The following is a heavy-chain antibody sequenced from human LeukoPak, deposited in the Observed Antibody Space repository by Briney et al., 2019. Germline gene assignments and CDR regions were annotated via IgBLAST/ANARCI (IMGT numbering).Heavy chain of an antibody. CDR3: MAAAGIIDY. CDR2: IRSKAYGGTT. D-gene: IGHD6-13*01. V-gene: IGHV3-49*04. J-gene: IGHJ4*02. CDR1: GFTFGDYA. Sequence: PGGSLRLSCTASGFTFGDYAMSWVRQPPGKGLEWVGFIRSKAYGGTTEYAASVKGRFTISRDDSKSITYLQMNSLKTEDTAVYYCMAAAGIIDYWGQGTLVTVSS.